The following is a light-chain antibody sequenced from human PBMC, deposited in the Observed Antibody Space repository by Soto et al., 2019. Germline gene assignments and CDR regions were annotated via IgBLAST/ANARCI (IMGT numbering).Light chain of an antibody. Sequence: ESVLTQPPGTLSLSPGERATLSCRASQSVSNNYLAWYQQKPGQAPRLLIYGASNRATGIPDRFSGRGSGTDFTLIISRLGPEDFAVYYCQQFAGSFGGGTKVDIK. V-gene: IGKV3-20*01. CDR1: QSVSNNY. J-gene: IGKJ4*02. CDR2: GAS. CDR3: QQFAGS.